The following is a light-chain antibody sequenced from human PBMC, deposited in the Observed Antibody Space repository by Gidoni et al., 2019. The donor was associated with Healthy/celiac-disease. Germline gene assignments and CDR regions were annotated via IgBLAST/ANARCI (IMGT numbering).Light chain of an antibody. V-gene: IGKV3-20*01. Sequence: ENALPQPPGTLFLSPGERATLSCRASQGVSSSYIAWYQQKPGQAPRLLIYGASSRATGIPSRFSGSGSGTDFTLTISRLEPEDFAVYYCQQYGSSPLTFGGGTKVEIK. J-gene: IGKJ4*01. CDR3: QQYGSSPLT. CDR1: QGVSSSY. CDR2: GAS.